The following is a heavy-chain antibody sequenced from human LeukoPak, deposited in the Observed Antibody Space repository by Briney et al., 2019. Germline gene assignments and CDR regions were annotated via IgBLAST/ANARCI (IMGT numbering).Heavy chain of an antibody. J-gene: IGHJ6*03. CDR2: IYYSGST. CDR1: GGSISSYY. Sequence: SETLSLTCTVSGGSISSYYWSWIRQPPGKGLEWIGYIYYSGSTNYNPSLKSRVTISVDTSKNQFSLKLSSVTAADTAVYYCARGASESSGVLYYYYYMDVWGKGTTVTVSS. CDR3: ARGASESSGVLYYYYYMDV. D-gene: IGHD2-8*01. V-gene: IGHV4-59*01.